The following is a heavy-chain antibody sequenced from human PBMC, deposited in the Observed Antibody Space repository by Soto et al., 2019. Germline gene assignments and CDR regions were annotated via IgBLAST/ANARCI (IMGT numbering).Heavy chain of an antibody. D-gene: IGHD6-13*01. Sequence: QVQLVQSGAEVKKPGASVKVSCKASGYTFTGYYMHWVRQAPGQGLEWMGWINPNSGGTNYAQKFQGWVTMTRDTSISTAYMELSRLRSDDTAVYYCARGPGQLYYYYYMDVWGKGTTVTVSS. CDR1: GYTFTGYY. CDR3: ARGPGQLYYYYYMDV. V-gene: IGHV1-2*04. CDR2: INPNSGGT. J-gene: IGHJ6*03.